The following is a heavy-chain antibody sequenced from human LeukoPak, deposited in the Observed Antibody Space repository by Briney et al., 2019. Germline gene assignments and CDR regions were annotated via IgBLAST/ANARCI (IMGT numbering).Heavy chain of an antibody. Sequence: AGGSLRVSCAAPEFAFKRNWMSWVRQAPGKRLEWVANIKHDGSEAHYVDSVKGRFTISRDNAKNSLSLQMNSLNVDNTGVYFCTRDALFGSGRTHLDLWSQGALVSVSS. J-gene: IGHJ5*02. V-gene: IGHV3-7*04. CDR1: EFAFKRNW. D-gene: IGHD3-10*01. CDR3: TRDALFGSGRTHLDL. CDR2: IKHDGSEA.